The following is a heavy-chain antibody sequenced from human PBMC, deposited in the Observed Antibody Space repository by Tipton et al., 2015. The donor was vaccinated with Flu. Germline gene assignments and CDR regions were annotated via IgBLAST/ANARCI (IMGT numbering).Heavy chain of an antibody. J-gene: IGHJ4*02. D-gene: IGHD3-10*02. CDR3: ARLSYYDVDLKNFYFDY. Sequence: TLSLTCGVSTLSVSNIVYWAWIRQPPGKGLEWLGSFYPSGFSYHNPSLKSRVTMSLVTSKSLFSLMLRSVTAADTAVYYCARLSYYDVDLKNFYFDYWGQGALVTVSS. V-gene: IGHV4-38-2*01. CDR1: TLSVSNIVY. CDR2: FYPSGFS.